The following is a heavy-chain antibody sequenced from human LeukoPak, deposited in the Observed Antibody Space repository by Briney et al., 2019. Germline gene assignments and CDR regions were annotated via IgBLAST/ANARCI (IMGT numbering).Heavy chain of an antibody. J-gene: IGHJ4*02. CDR3: AREYGGSLLCDY. V-gene: IGHV1-69*04. D-gene: IGHD4-23*01. CDR2: IIPILGIA. CDR1: GYTFTSYG. Sequence: ASVKVSCKASGYTFTSYGISWVRQAPGQGLEWMGRIIPILGIANYAQKFQGRVTITADKSTSTAYMELSSLRSEDTAVYYCAREYGGSLLCDYWGQGTLVTVSS.